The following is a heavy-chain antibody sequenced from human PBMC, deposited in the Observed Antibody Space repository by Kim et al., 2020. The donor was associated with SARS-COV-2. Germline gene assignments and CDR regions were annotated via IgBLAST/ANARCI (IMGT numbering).Heavy chain of an antibody. J-gene: IGHJ5*02. V-gene: IGHV3-49*02. D-gene: IGHD3-22*01. Sequence: KGRFTISRDDSKSIAYLQMNSLKTEDTAVYYCTREIPYYDSSGYSGWFDPWGQGTLVTVSS. CDR3: TREIPYYDSSGYSGWFDP.